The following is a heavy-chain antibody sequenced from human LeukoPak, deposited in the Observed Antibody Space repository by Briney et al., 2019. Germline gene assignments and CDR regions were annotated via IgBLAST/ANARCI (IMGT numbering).Heavy chain of an antibody. V-gene: IGHV1-69*04. CDR3: AREGLTEMATMYY. J-gene: IGHJ4*02. CDR1: GYTFTSYA. Sequence: ASVKVSCKASGYTFTSYAISWVRQAPGQGLEWMGRIIPILGIANYAQKFQGRVTITADKSTSTAYMELSSLRSEDTAVYYCAREGLTEMATMYYWGQGTLVTVSS. CDR2: IIPILGIA. D-gene: IGHD5-24*01.